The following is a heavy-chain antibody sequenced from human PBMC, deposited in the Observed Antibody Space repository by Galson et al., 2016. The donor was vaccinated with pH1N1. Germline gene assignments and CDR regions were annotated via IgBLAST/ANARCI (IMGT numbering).Heavy chain of an antibody. CDR1: GFRFSDYG. CDR2: IKSNGETT. V-gene: IGHV3-64*02. J-gene: IGHJ4*02. Sequence: SLRLSCATSGFRFSDYGIHWVRQAPGKGLEYVSAIKSNGETTYYADSVKGRFTISRDNSKNMVYLQMGSLRAEDMAVYYCARVRVSTTAPYFDYWGQGTLVTASS. CDR3: ARVRVSTTAPYFDY. D-gene: IGHD1-1*01.